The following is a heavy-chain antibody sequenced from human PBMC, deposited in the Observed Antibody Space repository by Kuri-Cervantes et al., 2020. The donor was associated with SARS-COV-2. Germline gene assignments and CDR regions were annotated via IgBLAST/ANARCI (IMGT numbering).Heavy chain of an antibody. Sequence: ASVKVSCKSSGYNFSEYYVHWVRQAPGQGLEWMGWINPNSGGTNYAQKFQGRVTMTRDTSISTAYMELSRLRSDDTAVYYCARDIVVVPAASSDYWGQGTLVTVSS. CDR3: ARDIVVVPAASSDY. CDR1: GYNFSEYY. D-gene: IGHD2-2*01. J-gene: IGHJ4*02. CDR2: INPNSGGT. V-gene: IGHV1-2*02.